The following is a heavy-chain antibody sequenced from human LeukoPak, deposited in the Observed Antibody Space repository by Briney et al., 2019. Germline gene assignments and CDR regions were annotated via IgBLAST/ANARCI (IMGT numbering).Heavy chain of an antibody. CDR1: GFDINNDW. CDR2: IKSKSAGGTI. Sequence: PGGSLRLSCAASGFDINNDWMSWVRQAPGRGLEWVGRIKSKSAGGTIDYAAPVNGRFIISRDDSKNTLYLQMNSLKTEDTAMYYCTLIKGWGSGTYYLDYWGQGTLVTVSS. CDR3: TLIKGWGSGTYYLDY. D-gene: IGHD3-10*01. V-gene: IGHV3-15*01. J-gene: IGHJ4*02.